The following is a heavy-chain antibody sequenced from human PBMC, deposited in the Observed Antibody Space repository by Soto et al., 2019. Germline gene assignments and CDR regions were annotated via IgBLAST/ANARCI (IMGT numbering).Heavy chain of an antibody. Sequence: ASVKVSCKASGYTFTSYYMRWVRQAPGQGLEWMGIINPSGGSTSYAQKFQGRVTMTRDASTSTVYMELSSLRSEDTAVYYCARDTYYYDSSGYYSFDPWGQGTLVTVSS. CDR2: INPSGGST. CDR1: GYTFTSYY. D-gene: IGHD3-22*01. V-gene: IGHV1-46*01. CDR3: ARDTYYYDSSGYYSFDP. J-gene: IGHJ5*02.